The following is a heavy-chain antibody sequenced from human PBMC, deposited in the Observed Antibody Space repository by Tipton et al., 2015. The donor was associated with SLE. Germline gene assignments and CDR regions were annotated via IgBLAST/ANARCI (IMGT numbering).Heavy chain of an antibody. CDR3: AKDPGGDYFDY. Sequence: SLRLSCAASGFTFSSYWMHWVRQPPGKGLVRISRVNSDGSDTTYADSVKGRFIISRDNSKNTLYLQMHSLRTEDTAVYYCAKDPGGDYFDYWGQGTLVTVSS. V-gene: IGHV3-74*01. CDR2: VNSDGSDT. J-gene: IGHJ4*02. D-gene: IGHD2-21*01. CDR1: GFTFSSYW.